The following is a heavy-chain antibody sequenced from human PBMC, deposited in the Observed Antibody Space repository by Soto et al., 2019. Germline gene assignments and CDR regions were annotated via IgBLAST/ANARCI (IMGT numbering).Heavy chain of an antibody. CDR3: ARGDYSSSYYFDY. Sequence: GGSLRLSCAASGFTFSSYGMHWVRQAPGKGLEWVAVIWYDGSNKYYADSVKGRFTISRDNSKNTLYLQMNSLRAEDTAVYYFARGDYSSSYYFDYWGQGTLVTVSS. CDR2: IWYDGSNK. J-gene: IGHJ4*02. CDR1: GFTFSSYG. V-gene: IGHV3-33*08. D-gene: IGHD6-6*01.